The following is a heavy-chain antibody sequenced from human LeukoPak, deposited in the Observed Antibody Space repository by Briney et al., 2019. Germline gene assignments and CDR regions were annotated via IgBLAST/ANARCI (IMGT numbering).Heavy chain of an antibody. V-gene: IGHV1-24*01. Sequence: ASVTVSCKVSGYTLTELSMHWVRQAPGKGLEWMGGFDPEDGETIYAQKFQGRVTMTEDTSTDTAYMELSSLRSEDTAVYYCATTYSLGIVGANYYYYGMDVWGQGTTVTVSS. CDR2: FDPEDGET. CDR1: GYTLTELS. CDR3: ATTYSLGIVGANYYYYGMDV. D-gene: IGHD1-26*01. J-gene: IGHJ6*02.